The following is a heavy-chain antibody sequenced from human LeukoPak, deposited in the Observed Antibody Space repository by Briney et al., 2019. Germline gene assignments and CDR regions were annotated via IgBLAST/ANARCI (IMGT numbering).Heavy chain of an antibody. CDR2: ISGSSRHI. CDR3: ARGYCGGDCYGD. V-gene: IGHV3-21*01. D-gene: IGHD2-21*02. Sequence: GGSLRLSCAASGFTFSSYSMNWVRQAPGKGLEYVSSISGSSRHIYYADSVKGRFTISRDNTKSSLYLQMNSLRVEDMAVYYCARGYCGGDCYGDWGQGTLVTVSS. J-gene: IGHJ1*01. CDR1: GFTFSSYS.